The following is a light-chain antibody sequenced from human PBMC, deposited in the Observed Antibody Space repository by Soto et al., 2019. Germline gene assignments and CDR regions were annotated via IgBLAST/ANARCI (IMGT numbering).Light chain of an antibody. CDR2: DAS. J-gene: IGKJ5*01. CDR1: QDISNY. Sequence: DIQMTQSPSTLSASVGDRVTITCQASQDISNYLNWYNQKPGKAPKLLIYDASNLETGVASRFSGSGSGTDFNFTISRLQTEDIATYECQQYDNVTTTCGQGTRLEIK. CDR3: QQYDNVTTT. V-gene: IGKV1-33*01.